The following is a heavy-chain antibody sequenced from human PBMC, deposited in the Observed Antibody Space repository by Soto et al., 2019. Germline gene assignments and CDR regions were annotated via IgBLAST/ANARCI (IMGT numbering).Heavy chain of an antibody. CDR2: IWHDGGNK. Sequence: GGSLRLSCAASGFTFRSYGMHWVRQAPGKGLEWVAFIWHDGGNKSYAESVKGRFTISRDNSKNTLYLQMTSLSAEDTAMYYCARDGDVNTGFGKDYWGQGTLVTVSS. CDR1: GFTFRSYG. CDR3: ARDGDVNTGFGKDY. V-gene: IGHV3-33*01. J-gene: IGHJ4*02. D-gene: IGHD3-16*01.